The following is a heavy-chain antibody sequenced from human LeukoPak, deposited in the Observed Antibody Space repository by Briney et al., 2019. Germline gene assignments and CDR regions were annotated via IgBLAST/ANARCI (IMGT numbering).Heavy chain of an antibody. CDR2: IYYSGST. CDR1: GGSISSSSYY. V-gene: IGHV4-39*07. D-gene: IGHD2-2*01. CDR3: ARVVVVPAARVALSYYFDY. Sequence: PSETLSLTCTVSGGSISSSSYYWGWIRQPPGKGLEWIGSIYYSGSTYFNPSLKSRVTISVDTSKNQFSLKLSSVTAADTAVYYCARVVVVPAARVALSYYFDYWGQGTLDTVSS. J-gene: IGHJ4*02.